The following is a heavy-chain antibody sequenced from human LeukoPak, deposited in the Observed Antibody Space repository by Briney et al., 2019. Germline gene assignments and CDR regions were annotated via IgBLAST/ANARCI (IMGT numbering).Heavy chain of an antibody. D-gene: IGHD3-10*01. CDR3: ARGYGSGSYYGH. V-gene: IGHV4-34*01. CDR1: GGSISSYY. CDR2: INRGGST. Sequence: SETLSLTCTVSGGSISSYYWSWIRQPPGKGLEWIGEINRGGSTNYNPSLKSRVTVSVETSKNQFSLKLSSVTAADTAVYNCARGYGSGSYYGHWGQGTLVTVSS. J-gene: IGHJ4*02.